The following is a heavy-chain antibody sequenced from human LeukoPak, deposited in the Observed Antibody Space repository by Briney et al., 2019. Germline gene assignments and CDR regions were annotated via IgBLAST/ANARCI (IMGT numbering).Heavy chain of an antibody. CDR3: ARMGTTVTGFDY. CDR2: ISSSSSYI. D-gene: IGHD4-17*01. V-gene: IGHV3-21*01. CDR1: GFTFSSYE. J-gene: IGHJ4*02. Sequence: GGSLRLSCAASGFTFSSYEMNWVRQAPGKGLEWVSSISSSSSYIYYADSVKGRFTISRDNAKNSLYLQMNSLRAEDTAVYYCARMGTTVTGFDYWGQGTLVTVSS.